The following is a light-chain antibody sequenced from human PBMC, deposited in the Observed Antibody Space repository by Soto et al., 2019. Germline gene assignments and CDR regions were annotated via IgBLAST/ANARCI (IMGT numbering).Light chain of an antibody. Sequence: DIVMTQSPDSLAVSLGERATINCKSSQSVLYSSNHKNYLAWYQQKPGQPPKLLIYWASTRESGVPDRFSGSGSGTDFTPTISSLQAEDVAVYYCQQYYSTPRTFGQWTKVE. CDR1: QSVLYSSNHKNY. J-gene: IGKJ1*01. CDR2: WAS. CDR3: QQYYSTPRT. V-gene: IGKV4-1*01.